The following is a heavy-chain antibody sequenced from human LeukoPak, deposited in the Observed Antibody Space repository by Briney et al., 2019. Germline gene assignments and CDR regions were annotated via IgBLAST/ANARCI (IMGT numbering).Heavy chain of an antibody. J-gene: IGHJ3*01. Sequence: GGSLRLSCAASGFTFSSYSMNWVRQAPGKGLEWVSSISSSSSYIYYADSVKGRFTISRDNAKNSLYLQMNSLRAEDTAVYFCARDNLAAAGDDNFDLWGQGTMVTVSS. V-gene: IGHV3-21*01. CDR2: ISSSSSYI. D-gene: IGHD6-13*01. CDR3: ARDNLAAAGDDNFDL. CDR1: GFTFSSYS.